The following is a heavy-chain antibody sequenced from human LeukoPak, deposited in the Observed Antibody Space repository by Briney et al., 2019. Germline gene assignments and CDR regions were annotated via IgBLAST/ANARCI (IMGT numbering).Heavy chain of an antibody. CDR3: ARDFRTMYSSGWLDI. J-gene: IGHJ5*02. D-gene: IGHD6-19*01. CDR2: ISSSSSYI. Sequence: PGGSLRLSCAASGFTISSYSMNWVRQAPGKGLEWVSSISSSSSYIYYADSVKGRFTISRDNAKNSLYLQMNSLRAEDTAVYYCARDFRTMYSSGWLDIWGQGTLVTVSS. V-gene: IGHV3-21*01. CDR1: GFTISSYS.